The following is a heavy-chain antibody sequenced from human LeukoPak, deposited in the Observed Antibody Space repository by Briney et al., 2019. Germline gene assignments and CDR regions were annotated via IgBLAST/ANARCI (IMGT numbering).Heavy chain of an antibody. CDR3: AKDGYCSDGNCYPNFFDS. J-gene: IGHJ4*02. V-gene: IGHV3-30*18. D-gene: IGHD2-15*01. CDR2: MSYNGNNK. CDR1: GFAFNRYG. Sequence: GGSLRLSCAASGFAFNRYGMHWVRQAPGKGLEWVAFMSYNGNNKYYADSVKGRFTISRDNSKNTLYLQVNSLRAEDTAVYYCAKDGYCSDGNCYPNFFDSWGQGTLVTVSS.